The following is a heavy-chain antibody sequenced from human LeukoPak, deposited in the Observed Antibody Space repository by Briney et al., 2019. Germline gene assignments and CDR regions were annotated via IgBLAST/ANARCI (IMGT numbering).Heavy chain of an antibody. J-gene: IGHJ5*02. V-gene: IGHV4-61*02. CDR3: ARDQGAAGWFDP. Sequence: SETLSLTCTVSGGSVSSGSYYWSWIRQPAGKGLEWIGRIYTSGSTNYNPSLKSRVTMSVDTSKNQFSLKLSSVTAADTAVYYCARDQGAAGWFDPWGQGTLVTVSS. CDR1: GGSVSSGSYY. CDR2: IYTSGST. D-gene: IGHD6-25*01.